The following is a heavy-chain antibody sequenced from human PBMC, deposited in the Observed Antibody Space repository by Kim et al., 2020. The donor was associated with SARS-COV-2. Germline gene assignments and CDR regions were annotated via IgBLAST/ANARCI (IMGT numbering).Heavy chain of an antibody. V-gene: IGHV3-48*02. CDR3: ASTKQLVPSRGYFDY. CDR2: ISSSSSTI. J-gene: IGHJ4*02. CDR1: GFTFSSYS. D-gene: IGHD6-13*01. Sequence: GWSLRLSCAASGFTFSSYSMNWVRQAPGKGLEWVSYISSSSSTIYYADSVKGRFTISRDNAKNSLYLQMNSLRDEDTAVYYCASTKQLVPSRGYFDYWGQGTLVTVSS.